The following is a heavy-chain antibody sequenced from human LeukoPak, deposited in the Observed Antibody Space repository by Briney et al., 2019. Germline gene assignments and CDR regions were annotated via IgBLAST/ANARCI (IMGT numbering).Heavy chain of an antibody. J-gene: IGHJ3*02. CDR2: ISSSGSTI. V-gene: IGHV3-48*03. Sequence: GGSLRPSCAASGFTFSSYEMNWVRQAPGKGLEWVSYISSSGSTIYYADSVKGRFTISRDNAKNSLYLQMNSLRAEDTAVYYCARGGITMVRGVEPNDAFDIWGQGTMVTVSS. CDR1: GFTFSSYE. D-gene: IGHD3-10*01. CDR3: ARGGITMVRGVEPNDAFDI.